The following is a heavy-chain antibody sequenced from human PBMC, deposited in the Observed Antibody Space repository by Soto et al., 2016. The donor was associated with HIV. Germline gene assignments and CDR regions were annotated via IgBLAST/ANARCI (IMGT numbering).Heavy chain of an antibody. CDR3: ARLNGDYV. D-gene: IGHD4-17*01. Sequence: EVQLVESGGGLVQPGGSLRLSCAASGFSFSSYSMNWVRQAPGKGLEWVSYISRSSSTIYYADSVKGRFTISRDNVKNSLYLQMNSLRAEDTAVYYCARLNGDYVWGQGNPGHRLL. CDR2: ISRSSSTI. V-gene: IGHV3-48*01. CDR1: GFSFSSYS. J-gene: IGHJ4*02.